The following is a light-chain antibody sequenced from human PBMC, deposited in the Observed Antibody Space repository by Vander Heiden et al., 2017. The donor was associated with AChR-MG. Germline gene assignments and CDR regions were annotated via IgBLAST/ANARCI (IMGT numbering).Light chain of an antibody. Sequence: QSVLTQPPSASGTPGQRVTISCSGRSSNIGSNTVNWSQQLPGTAPKLLIYSNNQRPSGVTDRFSGSKSGTSASLAISGLQAEDEADYYCAAWDDSLNGWVFGGGTKLTVL. CDR1: SSNIGSNT. CDR2: SNN. V-gene: IGLV1-44*01. J-gene: IGLJ3*02. CDR3: AAWDDSLNGWV.